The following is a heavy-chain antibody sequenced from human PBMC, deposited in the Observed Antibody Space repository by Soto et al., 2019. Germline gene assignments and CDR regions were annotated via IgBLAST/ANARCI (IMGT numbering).Heavy chain of an antibody. CDR2: INPNSGGT. V-gene: IGHV1-2*02. CDR1: GYTFTGYY. CDR3: ARASKPSISSGWYLDYYYGMDV. D-gene: IGHD6-19*01. J-gene: IGHJ6*02. Sequence: GASVKVSCKASGYTFTGYYMHWVRQAPGQGLEWMGWINPNSGGTNYAQKFQGRVTMTRDTSISTAYMELSRLRSDDTAVYYCARASKPSISSGWYLDYYYGMDVWGQGTTVTVSS.